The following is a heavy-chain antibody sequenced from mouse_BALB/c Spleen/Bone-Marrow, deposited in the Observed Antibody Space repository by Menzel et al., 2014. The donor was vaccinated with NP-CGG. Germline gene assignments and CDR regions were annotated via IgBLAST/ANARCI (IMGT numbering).Heavy chain of an antibody. CDR2: MFPRTGAT. D-gene: IGHD2-4*01. J-gene: IGHJ4*01. V-gene: IGHV1S132*01. Sequence: QVQLQQSGAELVKPGASVKLSCKTSGYTFTSYWIQWVKQRPGQGLGWIGEMFPRTGATYYNERFRATLTIDTSSSTAYMQLSSLTSEDSAVYFCARRDYDYDDYSMDYWGQGTSVTVSS. CDR1: GYTFTSYW. CDR3: ARRDYDYDDYSMDY.